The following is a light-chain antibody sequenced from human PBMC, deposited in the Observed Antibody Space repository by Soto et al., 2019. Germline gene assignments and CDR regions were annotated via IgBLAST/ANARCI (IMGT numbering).Light chain of an antibody. Sequence: QSVLTQSSSASASLGSSVKLTCTLSSGHSSYIIAWHQQQPGKDPRYLMKLEGSGSYNKGSGVPDRFSGSSSGADRYLTISNLQFEDEADYFCETWDSNTRVFGGGNKLTVL. CDR2: LEGSGSY. CDR3: ETWDSNTRV. J-gene: IGLJ2*01. CDR1: SGHSSYI. V-gene: IGLV4-60*02.